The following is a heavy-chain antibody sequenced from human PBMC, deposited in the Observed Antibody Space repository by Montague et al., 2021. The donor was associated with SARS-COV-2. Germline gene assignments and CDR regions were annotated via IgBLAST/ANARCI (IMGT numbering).Heavy chain of an antibody. CDR2: IYYSGTT. CDR1: GGSITRNYY. D-gene: IGHD3-10*01. V-gene: IGHV4-39*01. Sequence: SETLSLTRTVSGGSITRNYYRGWIRQPPGKGLEWVGNIYYSGTTXINPSLESRVTISVDASKNQFSLNLTSVTAADTAVYYCARPLVRGVPKAFDIWGQGALAIVSS. CDR3: ARPLVRGVPKAFDI. J-gene: IGHJ3*02.